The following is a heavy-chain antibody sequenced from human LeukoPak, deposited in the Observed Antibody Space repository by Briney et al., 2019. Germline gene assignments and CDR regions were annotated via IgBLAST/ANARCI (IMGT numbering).Heavy chain of an antibody. CDR1: GGSISIYY. V-gene: IGHV4-59*08. CDR3: ARYSGGWPYYFDY. Sequence: SETLSLTCTVSGGSISIYYWSWIRQPPGKGLEWIGYISNTGSTNYNPSLKSRVAISLDTSKNQFSLQLSSVTAADTAVYFCARYSGGWPYYFDYWGQGTLVTVSS. J-gene: IGHJ4*02. CDR2: ISNTGST. D-gene: IGHD6-19*01.